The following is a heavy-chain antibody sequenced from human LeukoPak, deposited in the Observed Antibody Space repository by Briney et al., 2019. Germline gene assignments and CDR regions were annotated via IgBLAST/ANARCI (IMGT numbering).Heavy chain of an antibody. D-gene: IGHD6-13*01. Sequence: GGSLRLSCAASGFTFSSYAMSWVRQAPGKGLEWVSAISGSGGSTYYADSVKGRFTISRDNSKNTLYLQMNSLRAEDTAVYYCAKDQVRIAAAGTPLDYWGQGTLVTVSS. CDR2: ISGSGGST. CDR3: AKDQVRIAAAGTPLDY. J-gene: IGHJ4*02. CDR1: GFTFSSYA. V-gene: IGHV3-23*01.